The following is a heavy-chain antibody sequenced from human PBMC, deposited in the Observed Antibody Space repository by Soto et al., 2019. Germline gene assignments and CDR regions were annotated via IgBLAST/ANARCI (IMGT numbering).Heavy chain of an antibody. CDR2: IYYSGST. CDR3: ARHLYYYGSGSSGFDY. CDR1: GGSISSYY. Sequence: PSETLSLTCTVSGGSISSYYWSWIRQPPGKGLEWIGYIYYSGSTNYNPSLKSRVTISVDTSKNQFSLKLSSVTAADTAVYYCARHLYYYGSGSSGFDYWGQGTLVTVSS. J-gene: IGHJ4*02. V-gene: IGHV4-59*08. D-gene: IGHD3-10*01.